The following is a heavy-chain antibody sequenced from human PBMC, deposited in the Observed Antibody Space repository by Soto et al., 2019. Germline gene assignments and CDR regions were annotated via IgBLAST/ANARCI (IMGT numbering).Heavy chain of an antibody. V-gene: IGHV3-23*01. D-gene: IGHD3-22*01. CDR3: AKGDLYYYDSSGSY. CDR1: GFSFSSYA. Sequence: GGSLRLSCAASGFSFSSYAMSWVRQATGKGLEWVSAISGSGGSTYYADSVKGRFTISRDNSKNTLYLQMNSLRAEDTAVYYCAKGDLYYYDSSGSYWGQGTLVTVSS. CDR2: ISGSGGST. J-gene: IGHJ4*02.